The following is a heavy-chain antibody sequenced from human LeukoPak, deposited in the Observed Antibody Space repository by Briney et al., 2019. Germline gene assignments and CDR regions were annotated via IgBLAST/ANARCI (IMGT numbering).Heavy chain of an antibody. Sequence: ASVKVSCKASGYTFTSYGISWVRQAPGQGLEWMGWISAYNGNTNYAQKLQGRVTMTTDTSASTAYMELRSLRSDDTAVYYCARDRRRRVPYCSGGSCASDWFDPWGQGTLVTVSS. CDR1: GYTFTSYG. J-gene: IGHJ5*02. V-gene: IGHV1-18*01. D-gene: IGHD2-15*01. CDR3: ARDRRRRVPYCSGGSCASDWFDP. CDR2: ISAYNGNT.